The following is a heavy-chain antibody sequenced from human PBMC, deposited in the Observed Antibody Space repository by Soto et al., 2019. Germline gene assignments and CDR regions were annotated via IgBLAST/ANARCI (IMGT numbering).Heavy chain of an antibody. V-gene: IGHV3-74*01. CDR2: INSDGSST. CDR3: GRDLVPISYGMDV. J-gene: IGHJ6*02. CDR1: GFTFSSYW. Sequence: EVQLVESGGGLVQPGGSLRLSCAASGFTFSSYWMHWVRQAPGKGLVWVSRINSDGSSTSYADSVKGRFTIARDNAKNPLYLQMSSLRAEDTAVYYWGRDLVPISYGMDVWGQGTTVTVSS. D-gene: IGHD3-9*01.